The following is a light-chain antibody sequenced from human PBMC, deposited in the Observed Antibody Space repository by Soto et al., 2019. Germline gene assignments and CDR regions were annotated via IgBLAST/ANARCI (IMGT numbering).Light chain of an antibody. Sequence: QFALTQPASVSGSPGQSITISCTGTSSDIGGYRFVSWYQRHPGKAPQLLIYEVSNRPSGVSTRFSGSRSGNTASLTISGLQAEDEADYYCTSYTTSSLLFGGGTKVTVL. CDR3: TSYTTSSLL. V-gene: IGLV2-14*01. CDR1: SSDIGGYRF. J-gene: IGLJ2*01. CDR2: EVS.